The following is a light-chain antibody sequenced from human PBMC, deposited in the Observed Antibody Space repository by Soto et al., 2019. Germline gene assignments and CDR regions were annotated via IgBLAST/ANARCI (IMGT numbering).Light chain of an antibody. CDR3: MQSTHLPPT. J-gene: IGKJ5*01. V-gene: IGKV2-29*03. CDR1: HSLLHLTGETF. CDR2: EVS. Sequence: AVTQTPLSPAGAPGEPASGSCRSMHSLLHLTGETFLFWYLQKPGQSPQLLIYEVSTRVSGVPDRFSGSGSGTDFTLEISRVETDDVGIYYCMQSTHLPPTFGQGTRLEIK.